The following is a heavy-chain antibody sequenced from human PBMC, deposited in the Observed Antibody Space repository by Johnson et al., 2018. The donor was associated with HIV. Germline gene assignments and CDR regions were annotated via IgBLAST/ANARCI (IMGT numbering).Heavy chain of an antibody. J-gene: IGHJ3*02. V-gene: IGHV3-20*04. CDR2: INWNGGST. CDR3: ARDWSWRGSLKGGGAFDI. CDR1: GFTFDDYG. D-gene: IGHD1-26*01. Sequence: VQLVESGGGVVRPGGSLRLSCAASGFTFDDYGMSWVRQAPGKGLEWVSGINWNGGSTGYADSVKGRFTISRDNAKNTLYLQMNSLRAEDTAVFFCARDWSWRGSLKGGGAFDIWGQGTMVTVSS.